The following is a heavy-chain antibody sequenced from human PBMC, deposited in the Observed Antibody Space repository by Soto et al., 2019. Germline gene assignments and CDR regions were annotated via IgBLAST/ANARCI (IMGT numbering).Heavy chain of an antibody. CDR2: ISGYNGNT. D-gene: IGHD6-13*01. Sequence: ASVKVSCKASGYTFTNYGISWVRQAPGQGLEWIGWISGYNGNTKYAQKVQGRVTMTTDTSTSTAYMEVRSLTSDDTAVYYCARGGSSWSAEYFQHWGQGSLVTVSS. CDR3: ARGGSSWSAEYFQH. V-gene: IGHV1-18*01. J-gene: IGHJ1*01. CDR1: GYTFTNYG.